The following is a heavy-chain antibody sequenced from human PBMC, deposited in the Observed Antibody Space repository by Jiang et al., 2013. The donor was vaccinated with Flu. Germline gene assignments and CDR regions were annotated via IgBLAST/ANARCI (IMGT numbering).Heavy chain of an antibody. CDR2: IRSNADNTAT. D-gene: IGHD6-13*01. J-gene: IGHJ3*02. V-gene: IGHV3-73*02. Sequence: SGGGLIQPGGSLKLSCAASGFTFSGSAIHWVRQASGKGLEWIGRIRSNADNTATAYAASVKGRFTISRDDSKDTAYLQMNSLKTEDTAVYYCSRHNVGIAAVDNAFDIWGQGTMVTVSS. CDR1: GFTFSGSA. CDR3: SRHNVGIAAVDNAFDI.